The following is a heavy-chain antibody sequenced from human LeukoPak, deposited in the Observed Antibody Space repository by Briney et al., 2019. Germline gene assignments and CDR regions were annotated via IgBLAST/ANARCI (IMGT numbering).Heavy chain of an antibody. J-gene: IGHJ4*02. Sequence: SVKVSCKASGGTFSSYAISWVRQAPGQGLEWMGGIIPIFGTANYAQKFQGRVTITADESTSTAYMELSSLRSDDTAVYYCARDYYDSSGYYEGVYWGQGTLVTVSS. CDR1: GGTFSSYA. V-gene: IGHV1-69*01. CDR2: IIPIFGTA. CDR3: ARDYYDSSGYYEGVY. D-gene: IGHD3-22*01.